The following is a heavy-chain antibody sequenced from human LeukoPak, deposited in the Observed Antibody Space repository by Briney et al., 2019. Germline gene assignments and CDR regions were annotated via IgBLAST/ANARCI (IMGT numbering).Heavy chain of an antibody. Sequence: GGSLRLSCAASGFTVSSNYMSWVRQAPGKGLEWVAKINRDGSDKYYVDSVKGRFTISRDNAKNSLYLQMNSLRAEDTAVYYCASLGEVPDYWGQGTLVTVSS. CDR3: ASLGEVPDY. CDR1: GFTVSSNY. CDR2: INRDGSDK. V-gene: IGHV3-7*01. D-gene: IGHD2-21*01. J-gene: IGHJ4*02.